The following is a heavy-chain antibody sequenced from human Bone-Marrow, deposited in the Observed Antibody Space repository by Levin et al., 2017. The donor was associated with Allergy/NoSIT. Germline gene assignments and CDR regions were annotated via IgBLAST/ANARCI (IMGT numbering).Heavy chain of an antibody. CDR3: AKTRDTSRTYYYNGMDV. Sequence: GESLKISCAASGFTFFSYSMSWVRQAPGKGLEWVSVIDGSGDSTYYEDSVKGRFTISRDNSKNTLFLQMSSLSVEDTAVYYCAKTRDTSRTYYYNGMDVWGQGTTVTVSS. CDR1: GFTFFSYS. J-gene: IGHJ6*02. CDR2: IDGSGDST. D-gene: IGHD2-2*01. V-gene: IGHV3-23*01.